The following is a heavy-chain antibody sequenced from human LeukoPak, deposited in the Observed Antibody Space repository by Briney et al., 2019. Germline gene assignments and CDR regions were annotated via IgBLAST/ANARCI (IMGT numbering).Heavy chain of an antibody. CDR3: ARGLGANSDYYVDY. D-gene: IGHD3-22*01. Sequence: ASVKVSCKASGYTFTSYDINWVRQATGQGLEWMGWMNPNSANTGYALKFQGRVTMTRNTSISTAYMELSSLTSEDTAVYYCARGLGANSDYYVDYWGQGTLVTVSS. CDR2: MNPNSANT. V-gene: IGHV1-8*01. J-gene: IGHJ4*02. CDR1: GYTFTSYD.